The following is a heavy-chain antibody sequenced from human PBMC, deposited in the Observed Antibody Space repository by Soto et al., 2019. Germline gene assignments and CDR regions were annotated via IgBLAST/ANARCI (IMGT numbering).Heavy chain of an antibody. D-gene: IGHD6-6*01. CDR1: GFTLSGYA. Sequence: EVQLAESGGGLAQPGGSLRHSCAASGFTLSGYAMDWVRQAPGKGLEYVSGISSNGVGTYYANSVQGRFTISRDISKNTVYLQTGSLRPEDIAVYYCARRARPDFYYMDVWGKGTTVTVSS. CDR2: ISSNGVGT. V-gene: IGHV3-64*01. CDR3: ARRARPDFYYMDV. J-gene: IGHJ6*03.